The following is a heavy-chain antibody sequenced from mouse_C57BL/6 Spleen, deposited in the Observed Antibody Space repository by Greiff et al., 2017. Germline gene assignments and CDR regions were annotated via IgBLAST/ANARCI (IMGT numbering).Heavy chain of an antibody. CDR1: GYTFTDYN. CDR2: INPNNGGT. V-gene: IGHV1-22*01. J-gene: IGHJ2*01. Sequence: DVQLQESGPELVKPGASVKMSCKASGYTFTDYNMHWVKQSHGKSLEWIGYINPNNGGTSYNQKFKGKATLTVNKSSSTAYMELRSLTSEDSAVYYCARRHYYDYGTFDYWGQGTTLTVSS. CDR3: ARRHYYDYGTFDY. D-gene: IGHD2-4*01.